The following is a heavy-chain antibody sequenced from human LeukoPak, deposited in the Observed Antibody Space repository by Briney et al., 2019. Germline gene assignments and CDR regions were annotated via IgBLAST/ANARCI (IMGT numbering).Heavy chain of an antibody. CDR3: AKDVGFSSAWPPDY. CDR1: GFTFSSYG. D-gene: IGHD3-22*01. J-gene: IGHJ4*02. Sequence: GGSLRLSCAASGFTFSSYGMRWVRQAPGKGLEWVAVIWYDGSNKYYADSVKGRFTLSRDNSKNTLYLQMNSLRAEDTALYYCAKDVGFSSAWPPDYWGQGTLVTVSS. V-gene: IGHV3-33*06. CDR2: IWYDGSNK.